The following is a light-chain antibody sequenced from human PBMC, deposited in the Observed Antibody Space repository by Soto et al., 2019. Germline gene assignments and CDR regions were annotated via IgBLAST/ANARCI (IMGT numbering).Light chain of an antibody. CDR3: QQDKNWPRT. J-gene: IGKJ1*01. V-gene: IGKV3-15*01. CDR1: QSISSN. CDR2: GAY. Sequence: EIMMTQSPATLSVSPGERATLSCTASQSISSNLALFQQKPGQSPRLLIYGAYTRATGVPARFSGSGSGADLTLTISSLQSEDFAVYYCQQDKNWPRTFGQGTKVEMK.